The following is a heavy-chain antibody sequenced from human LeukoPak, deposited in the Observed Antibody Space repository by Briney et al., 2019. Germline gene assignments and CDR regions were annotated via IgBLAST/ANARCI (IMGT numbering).Heavy chain of an antibody. CDR3: ARGHSYRVDY. Sequence: SETLSLTCAVSGDSISSNNWWSWVRQPPGKGLEWIGEILHTGNTNYNPSLRSRVTISVDKSKNLFSLKVSSVTAADTAVYYCARGHSYRVDYWGQGTLVTVSS. CDR2: ILHTGNT. D-gene: IGHD3-16*02. V-gene: IGHV4-4*02. CDR1: GDSISSNNW. J-gene: IGHJ4*02.